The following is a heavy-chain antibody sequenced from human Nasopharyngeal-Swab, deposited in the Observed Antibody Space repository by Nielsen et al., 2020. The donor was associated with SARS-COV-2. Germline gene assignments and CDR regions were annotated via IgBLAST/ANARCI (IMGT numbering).Heavy chain of an antibody. D-gene: IGHD3-9*01. CDR2: IIPILGIA. J-gene: IGHJ4*02. V-gene: IGHV1-69*10. CDR3: AREARAGILTGPHLDY. CDR1: GGTFSSYA. Sequence: SVKVSCRASGGTFSSYAIGWVRQAPGQGLEWMGGIIPILGIANYAQKFQGRVTITADKSTSTAYMELSSLRSEDTAVYYCAREARAGILTGPHLDYWGQGTLVTVSS.